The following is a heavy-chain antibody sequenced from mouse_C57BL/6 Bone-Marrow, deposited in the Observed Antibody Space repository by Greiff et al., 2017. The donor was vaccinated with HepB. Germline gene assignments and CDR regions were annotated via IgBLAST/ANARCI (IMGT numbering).Heavy chain of an antibody. CDR1: GYTFTSYT. V-gene: IGHV1-4*01. J-gene: IGHJ3*01. CDR3: ARYSRFAY. CDR2: INPSSGDT. Sequence: VQLQQSGAELARLGASVKMSCKASGYTFTSYTMHWVKQRPGQGLEWIGYINPSSGDTKYNQKFKDKATLTADKASSTAYMQLSSLTSEDSAVYYCARYSRFAYWGQGTLVTVSA.